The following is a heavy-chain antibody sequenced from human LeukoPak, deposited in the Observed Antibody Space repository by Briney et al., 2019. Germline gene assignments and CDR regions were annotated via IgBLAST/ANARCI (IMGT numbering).Heavy chain of an antibody. CDR2: ISGSGGST. CDR1: GFTFNNYA. Sequence: PGGSLRLSCTAAGFTFNNYAMSWVRQAPGKGLEWVSAISGSGGSTYYADSVKGRFTISRDNSKNTLYLQMNSLRAEDTAVYYCAKDQKVVITVDAFDIWGQGTMVTVSS. CDR3: AKDQKVVITVDAFDI. D-gene: IGHD3-22*01. J-gene: IGHJ3*02. V-gene: IGHV3-23*01.